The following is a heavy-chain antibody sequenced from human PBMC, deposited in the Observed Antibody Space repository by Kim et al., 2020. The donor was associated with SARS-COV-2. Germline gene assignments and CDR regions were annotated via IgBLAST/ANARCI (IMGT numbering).Heavy chain of an antibody. CDR1: GFPFGSYE. CDR3: ARGESSSSWYTYGMDV. V-gene: IGHV3-48*03. CDR2: ISGSGGRI. D-gene: IGHD6-13*01. Sequence: GGSLRLSCAASGFPFGSYEMNWVRQAPGKGLEWVSYISGSGGRIYYADSLKGRFIISRDSAKNSLYLQMNSLRAEDTAVYYCARGESSSSWYTYGMDVWGQGTTVTVSS. J-gene: IGHJ6*02.